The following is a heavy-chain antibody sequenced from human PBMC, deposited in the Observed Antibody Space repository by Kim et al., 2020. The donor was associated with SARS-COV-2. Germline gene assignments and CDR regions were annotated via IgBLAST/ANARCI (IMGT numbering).Heavy chain of an antibody. CDR2: TYYRSKWYN. CDR1: GDSVSSNSAA. V-gene: IGHV6-1*01. Sequence: SQTLSLTCAISGDSVSSNSAAWNWIRQSPSRGLEWLGRTYYRSKWYNDYAVSVKSRITINPDTSKNQFSLQLNSVTPEDTAVYYCARDLVEPPQEGSSSWEDAFDIWGQGTMVTVSS. J-gene: IGHJ3*02. D-gene: IGHD6-13*01. CDR3: ARDLVEPPQEGSSSWEDAFDI.